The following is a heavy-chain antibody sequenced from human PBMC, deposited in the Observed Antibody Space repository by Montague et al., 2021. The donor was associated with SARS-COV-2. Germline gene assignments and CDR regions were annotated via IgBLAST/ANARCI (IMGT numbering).Heavy chain of an antibody. Sequence: TLSLTCTVSGGSVSSGGYYWTWIRQHPVRGLEWIAHIYYTGSPYYTSSLKSRLSISMDSSKNQFSLDLSSVTAADTAVYYCARRRTSAGTWFFDYWGRGTLVTVSS. CDR1: GGSVSSGGYY. J-gene: IGHJ4*02. V-gene: IGHV4-31*03. D-gene: IGHD6-13*01. CDR2: IYYTGSP. CDR3: ARRRTSAGTWFFDY.